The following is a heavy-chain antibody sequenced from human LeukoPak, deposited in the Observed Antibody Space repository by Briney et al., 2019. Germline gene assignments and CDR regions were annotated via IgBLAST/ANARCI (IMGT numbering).Heavy chain of an antibody. CDR3: ARTADEYCTNGVCPYYFDY. V-gene: IGHV4-38-2*02. Sequence: PSETLSLTCTVSGYSISSGYYWGWIRQPPGKGLEWIGSIYHSGSTYYNPSLKSRVTMSVDTSKKQVSLRLSSVTAADTAVYYCARTADEYCTNGVCPYYFDYWGQGTLVTVSS. CDR1: GYSISSGYY. D-gene: IGHD2-8*01. CDR2: IYHSGST. J-gene: IGHJ4*02.